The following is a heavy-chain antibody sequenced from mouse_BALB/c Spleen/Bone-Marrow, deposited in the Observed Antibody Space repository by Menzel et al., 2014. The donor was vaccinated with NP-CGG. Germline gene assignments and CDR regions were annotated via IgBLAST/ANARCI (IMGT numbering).Heavy chain of an antibody. CDR2: IWAGGST. V-gene: IGHV2-9*02. CDR3: ASPIYYDYPLFAY. J-gene: IGHJ3*01. CDR1: GFSLTSYG. Sequence: QVQLKESGPGLVAPSQSLSITCTVSGFSLTSYGVHWVRQPPGKSQEWLGVIWAGGSTNYNSALMSRLSISKDNSKSQVFLKMNSLQTDDTAMYYCASPIYYDYPLFAYWGQGTLVTVSA. D-gene: IGHD2-4*01.